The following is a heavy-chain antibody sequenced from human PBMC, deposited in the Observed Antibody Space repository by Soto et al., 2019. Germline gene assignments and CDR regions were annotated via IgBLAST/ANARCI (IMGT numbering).Heavy chain of an antibody. CDR3: AKEGPIAAAGTVDY. J-gene: IGHJ4*03. V-gene: IGHV3-23*01. CDR2: ISGSGGST. CDR1: GFTFSSDA. D-gene: IGHD6-13*01. Sequence: GGARRLSCAASGFTFSSDAMSWVRQAPGKGREWVSAISGSGGSTYYADSVKGRFTISRDNSKNTLYLQMNSLRAEDTAVYYFAKEGPIAAAGTVDYWGQGTTVTVSS.